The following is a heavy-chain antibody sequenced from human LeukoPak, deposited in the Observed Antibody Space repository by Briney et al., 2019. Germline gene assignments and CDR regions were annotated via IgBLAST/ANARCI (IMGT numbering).Heavy chain of an antibody. J-gene: IGHJ5*02. V-gene: IGHV1-2*02. CDR3: SLTYYDFWSGYSDNWFDP. Sequence: GASVKVSCKASGYTFTGYYMHWVRQAPGQGLEWMGWINPNSGGTNYAQKFQGRVTKTRDTSISTAYMELSRLRSDDTAVYYCSLTYYDFWSGYSDNWFDPWGQGTLVTVSS. CDR1: GYTFTGYY. CDR2: INPNSGGT. D-gene: IGHD3-3*01.